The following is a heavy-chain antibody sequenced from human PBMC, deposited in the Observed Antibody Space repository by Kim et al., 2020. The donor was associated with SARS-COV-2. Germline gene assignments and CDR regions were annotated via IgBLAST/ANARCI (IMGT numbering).Heavy chain of an antibody. CDR2: INPADGNT. CDR3: VRGTREQWLILAF. V-gene: IGHV1-3*01. Sequence: ASVKVSCKASGYTFTDFVMHWVRQAPGQRLEWMGWINPADGNTRYLQKFQDRVTISGDKSASTAHMQLTSLTSEDTAVYYCVRGTREQWLILAFWGQGTLVTVSS. J-gene: IGHJ4*02. D-gene: IGHD6-19*01. CDR1: GYTFTDFV.